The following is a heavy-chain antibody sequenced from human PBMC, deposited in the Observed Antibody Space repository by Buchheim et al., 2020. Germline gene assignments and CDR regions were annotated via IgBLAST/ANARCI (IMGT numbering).Heavy chain of an antibody. CDR1: GYSLTSHY. J-gene: IGHJ3*02. D-gene: IGHD2-21*02. CDR3: ARFCDGDCIGGAFDI. V-gene: IGHV1-46*01. CDR2: INPSGGST. Sequence: QVQLVQSGAEVKKPGASVKISCTASGYSLTSHYMHWLRQAPGQGPQWMGIINPSGGSTSYAQKFRGRVTMTRDTSTSTVYMELNSLRSQDTAVYFCARFCDGDCIGGAFDIWGQGT.